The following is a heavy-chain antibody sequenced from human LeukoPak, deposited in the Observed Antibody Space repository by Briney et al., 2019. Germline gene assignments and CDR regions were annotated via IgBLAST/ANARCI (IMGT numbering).Heavy chain of an antibody. CDR2: IYYSGST. D-gene: IGHD2-15*01. V-gene: IGHV4-31*03. CDR1: GGSISSGGYY. Sequence: SETLSLTCTVSGGSISSGGYYWSWIRQHPGEGLEWIGYIYYSGSTYYNPSLKSRVTISVDTSKNQFSLKLSSVTAADTAVYYCASGVRGYCSGGSCYRYYYYYGMDVWGQGTTVTVSS. J-gene: IGHJ6*02. CDR3: ASGVRGYCSGGSCYRYYYYYGMDV.